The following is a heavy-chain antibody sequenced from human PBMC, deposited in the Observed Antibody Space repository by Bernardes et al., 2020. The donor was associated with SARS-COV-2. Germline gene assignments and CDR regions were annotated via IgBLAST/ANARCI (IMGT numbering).Heavy chain of an antibody. CDR1: GYTFTNYG. V-gene: IGHV1-18*04. Sequence: ASVKDSCKDSGYTFTNYGISWVRQAPGQGLEWMGWISPYNGNTNYAQKLQGRVTMTTDTSTSTAYIELRSLRSDDTAVYYCARDSRRNGMDVWGQGTTVTVSS. CDR2: ISPYNGNT. CDR3: ARDSRRNGMDV. J-gene: IGHJ6*02.